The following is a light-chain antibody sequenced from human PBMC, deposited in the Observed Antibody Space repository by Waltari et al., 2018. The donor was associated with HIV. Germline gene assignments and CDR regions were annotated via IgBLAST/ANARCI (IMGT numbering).Light chain of an antibody. CDR1: SPHIGIKT. CDR2: YNN. CDR3: AAWDVPLNGPV. V-gene: IGLV1-44*01. J-gene: IGLJ2*01. Sequence: QSVLTQPPPASGTPGHRVTISCSGSSPHIGIKTVNRYQQFPGTTPKLLIYYNNQRPSGVPDRFSGSKSGTSASLAISGLQSEDEADYYCAAWDVPLNGPVFGGGTKLTVL.